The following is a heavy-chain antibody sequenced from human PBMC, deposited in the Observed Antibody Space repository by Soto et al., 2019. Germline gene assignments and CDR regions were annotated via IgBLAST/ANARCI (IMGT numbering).Heavy chain of an antibody. J-gene: IGHJ4*02. CDR3: ARIKSYYDSSGYYNLCYFDY. D-gene: IGHD3-22*01. CDR2: IYYSGST. CDR1: GGSISSYY. V-gene: IGHV4-59*01. Sequence: SETLSLTCTVSGGSISSYYWSWIRQPPGKGLEWIGYIYYSGSTNYNPSLKSRVTISVDTSKNQFSLKLSSVTAADTAVYYCARIKSYYDSSGYYNLCYFDYWGQGTLVTVSS.